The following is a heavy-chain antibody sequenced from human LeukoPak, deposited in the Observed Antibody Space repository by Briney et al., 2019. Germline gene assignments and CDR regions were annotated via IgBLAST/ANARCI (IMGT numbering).Heavy chain of an antibody. CDR3: ARDPPGRYYNYYYGMDV. CDR2: IYYSGST. Sequence: SETLSLTCTVSGGSISSYYWGWIRQPPGKGLEWIGSIYYSGSTYYNPSLKSRVTISVDTSKNQFSLKLSSVTAADTAVYYCARDPPGRYYNYYYGMDVWGQGTTVTVSS. V-gene: IGHV4-39*07. J-gene: IGHJ6*02. CDR1: GGSISSYY. D-gene: IGHD1-26*01.